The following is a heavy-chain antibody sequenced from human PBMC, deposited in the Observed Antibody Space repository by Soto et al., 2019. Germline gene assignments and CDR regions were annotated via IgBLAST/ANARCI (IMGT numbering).Heavy chain of an antibody. Sequence: GGSLRLSCAASGFTFSSYSMNWVRQAPGKGLEWVSSVSSSSSYIYYADSVKGRFTISRDNAKNSLYLQMNSLRAEDTAVYYCARGLTYYYDSSGYDAFDIWGQGTMVTVSS. J-gene: IGHJ3*02. CDR3: ARGLTYYYDSSGYDAFDI. D-gene: IGHD3-22*01. CDR1: GFTFSSYS. CDR2: VSSSSSYI. V-gene: IGHV3-21*01.